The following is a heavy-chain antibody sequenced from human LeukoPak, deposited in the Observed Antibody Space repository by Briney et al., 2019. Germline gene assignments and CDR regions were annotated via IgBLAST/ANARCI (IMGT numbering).Heavy chain of an antibody. V-gene: IGHV3-30*14. J-gene: IGHJ6*02. D-gene: IGHD3-16*01. CDR3: ARAGGYFFRLV. Sequence: GGSLRLSCAASGFTFSSYAMHWVRQAPGKGLEWVAVISYDGSNKYYADSVKGRFTISRDNSKNTLYLQMNSLRAEDTAVYYCARAGGYFFRLVWGQGTTVTVSS. CDR2: ISYDGSNK. CDR1: GFTFSSYA.